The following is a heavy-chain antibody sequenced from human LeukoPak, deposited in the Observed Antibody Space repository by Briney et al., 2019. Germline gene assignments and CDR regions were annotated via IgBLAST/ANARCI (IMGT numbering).Heavy chain of an antibody. CDR3: ARDPYSGSYGNYYYFMDV. CDR2: ITSGSSYI. CDR1: GFTFSSYG. D-gene: IGHD1-26*01. Sequence: GGSLRLSCAASGFTFSSYGMHWVRQAPGKGLEWVSSITSGSSYIYYADSVKGRFTISRDNAKNSLYLQMNSLRAEDTAVYYCARDPYSGSYGNYYYFMDVWGKGTTVTISS. V-gene: IGHV3-21*01. J-gene: IGHJ6*03.